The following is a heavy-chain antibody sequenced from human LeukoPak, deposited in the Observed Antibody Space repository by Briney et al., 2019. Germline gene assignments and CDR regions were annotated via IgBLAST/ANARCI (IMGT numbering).Heavy chain of an antibody. Sequence: GGSLRLSCAASGFTFSSYGMQWVRQAPGKGLEWDAVIWYDGSNKYYADSVNDRFPISRDNSKNTLYLQLNSLRAEDTAVYYGARGLRGRNTIFGGVITGGGAVFDYWGQGTLVTVSS. CDR3: ARGLRGRNTIFGGVITGGGAVFDY. J-gene: IGHJ4*02. D-gene: IGHD3-3*01. V-gene: IGHV3-33*01. CDR1: GFTFSSYG. CDR2: IWYDGSNK.